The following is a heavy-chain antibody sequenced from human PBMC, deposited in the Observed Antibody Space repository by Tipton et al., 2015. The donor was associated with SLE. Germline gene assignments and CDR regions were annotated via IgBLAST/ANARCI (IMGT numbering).Heavy chain of an antibody. J-gene: IGHJ4*02. Sequence: VKPSETLSLTCTVSGGSISSYFWTWIRQPPGKGLEWIGYIDYRDITNYNPSLKSRVTMSVDTSKNQFSLKLSSVSAADTAIYYCARYNGGGSLDYWGQGILVTVSP. CDR1: GGSISSYF. V-gene: IGHV4-59*01. D-gene: IGHD2-8*01. CDR3: ARYNGGGSLDY. CDR2: IDYRDIT.